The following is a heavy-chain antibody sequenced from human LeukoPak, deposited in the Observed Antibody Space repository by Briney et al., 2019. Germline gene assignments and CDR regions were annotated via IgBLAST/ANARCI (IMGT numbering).Heavy chain of an antibody. CDR1: GGSISSYY. CDR2: IYYSGST. D-gene: IGHD2-15*01. Sequence: SETLSLTCTVSGGSISSYYWSWIRQPPGKGLEWIGYIYYSGSTNYNPSLKSRVTISVDTSKNQFSLKLSSVTAADTAVYYCARGGGKGYWGQGTLVTVSS. V-gene: IGHV4-59*01. CDR3: ARGGGKGY. J-gene: IGHJ4*02.